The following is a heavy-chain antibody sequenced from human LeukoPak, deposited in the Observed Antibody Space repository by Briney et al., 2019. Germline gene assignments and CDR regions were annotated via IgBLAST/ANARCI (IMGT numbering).Heavy chain of an antibody. J-gene: IGHJ3*01. CDR1: GFNFNSYS. V-gene: IGHV3-21*06. D-gene: IGHD5-12*01. CDR2: ILGSGSEM. CDR3: AKGQSDIVGAVFFSFDV. Sequence: AGSLRLSCRASGFNFNSYSRNWVRRAPGKGLEWVGSILGSGSEMFYADSVKGRFTISRDNTATSLYLQTNSLRAETTADYSGAKGQSDIVGAVFFSFDVWGQGTMVSVSS.